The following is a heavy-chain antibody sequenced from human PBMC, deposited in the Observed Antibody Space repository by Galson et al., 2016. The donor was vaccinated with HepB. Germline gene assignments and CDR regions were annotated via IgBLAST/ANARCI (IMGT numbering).Heavy chain of an antibody. CDR3: VTWNG. CDR1: GFSFCSNW. D-gene: IGHD1-1*01. CDR2: INEDGTEK. J-gene: IGHJ4*02. Sequence: SLRLSCAASGFSFCSNWMLWIRQAPEKGLEWVASINEDGTEKFYVDLVKGRFTISRDNAKSSLYLEMNSLRVEDTAVYSCVTWNGWGQGTLVTVSS. V-gene: IGHV3-7*01.